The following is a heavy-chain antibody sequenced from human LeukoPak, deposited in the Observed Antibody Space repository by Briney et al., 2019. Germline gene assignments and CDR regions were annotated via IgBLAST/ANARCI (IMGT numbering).Heavy chain of an antibody. D-gene: IGHD3-3*01. J-gene: IGHJ5*02. CDR2: ISWDGGII. Sequence: SGGSLRLSCAASGFTFDDYAMHWVRQAPGKGLEWVSLISWDGGIIYYADSVRGRFTISRDNSKNTLYLQMNSLRAEDTAVYYCAKKTDFWSGYFASWGQGTLVTVSS. V-gene: IGHV3-43D*03. CDR1: GFTFDDYA. CDR3: AKKTDFWSGYFAS.